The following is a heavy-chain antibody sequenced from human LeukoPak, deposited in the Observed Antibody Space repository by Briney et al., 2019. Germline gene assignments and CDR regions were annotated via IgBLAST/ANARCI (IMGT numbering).Heavy chain of an antibody. Sequence: GGSLRLSCAASGFTFSSYSMNWVRQAPGKGLEWVSSISSSSYIYYADSVKGRFTISRDNAKNSLYLQMNSLRAEDTAVYYCARDVDTAMVTKYWGQGTLVTVSS. CDR2: ISSSSYI. D-gene: IGHD5-18*01. CDR3: ARDVDTAMVTKY. V-gene: IGHV3-21*01. J-gene: IGHJ4*02. CDR1: GFTFSSYS.